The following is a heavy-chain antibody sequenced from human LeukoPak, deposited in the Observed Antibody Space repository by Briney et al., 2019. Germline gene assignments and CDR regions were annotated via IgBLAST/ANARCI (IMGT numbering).Heavy chain of an antibody. CDR3: VRRGIEVAGIDY. J-gene: IGHJ4*02. CDR2: IYPGDSIT. D-gene: IGHD6-19*01. Sequence: GESLKISCKGSGYRFTSYWIGWVRQMPGKGLERMGIIYPGDSITRYSPSFQGQVTISADESISTAYLQWSSLRASDTAMYYCVRRGIEVAGIDYWGQGTLVTVSS. CDR1: GYRFTSYW. V-gene: IGHV5-51*01.